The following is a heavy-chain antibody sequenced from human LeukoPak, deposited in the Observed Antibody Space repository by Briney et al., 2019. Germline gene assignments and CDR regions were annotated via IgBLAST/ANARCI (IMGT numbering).Heavy chain of an antibody. D-gene: IGHD3-10*01. J-gene: IGHJ4*02. CDR1: GFTFSSYA. Sequence: GGSLRLSCAASGFTFSSYAMHWVRQAPGKGLEYVSAITSDGGTTYYADPVKGRFTISKDNSKNTLYLQMSSLRAEDTAVYYCVKDHFGSGDYWGQGTLATVSS. V-gene: IGHV3-64D*06. CDR2: ITSDGGTT. CDR3: VKDHFGSGDY.